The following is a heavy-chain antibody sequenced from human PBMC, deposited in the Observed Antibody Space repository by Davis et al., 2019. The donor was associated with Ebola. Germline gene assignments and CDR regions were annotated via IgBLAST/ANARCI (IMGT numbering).Heavy chain of an antibody. CDR2: IYHSGST. D-gene: IGHD1-26*01. CDR3: AREIVGLYYFDY. J-gene: IGHJ4*02. V-gene: IGHV4-38-2*02. Sequence: SETLSLTCAVSGYSISSGYYWGWIRQPPGKGLEWIGSIYHSGSTYYNPSLKSRVTISVDTSKNQFSLKLSSVTAADTAVYYCAREIVGLYYFDYWGQGTLVTVSS. CDR1: GYSISSGYY.